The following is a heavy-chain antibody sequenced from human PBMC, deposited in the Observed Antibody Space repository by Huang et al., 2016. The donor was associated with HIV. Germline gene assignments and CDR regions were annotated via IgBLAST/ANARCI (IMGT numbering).Heavy chain of an antibody. V-gene: IGHV3-30-3*01. CDR2: ISKEGSTN. J-gene: IGHJ4*02. Sequence: QVQLVESGGGVVQPGKSLRLSCAASGFTFSKYAMNWVRQAPGKGWEWVAVISKEGSTNYYADSVKGRFTISRDNSKNTVYLQMNSLRAEDTAVYYCARSEPSRYYFDYWGQGTLVTVSS. CDR3: ARSEPSRYYFDY. CDR1: GFTFSKYA.